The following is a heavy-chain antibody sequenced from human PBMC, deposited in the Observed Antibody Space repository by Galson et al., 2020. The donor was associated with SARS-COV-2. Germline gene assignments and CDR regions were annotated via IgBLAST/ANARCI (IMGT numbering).Heavy chain of an antibody. V-gene: IGHV3-30*04. CDR3: AKESECRIAVADTDY. CDR2: ISYDGSNK. D-gene: IGHD6-19*01. CDR1: GFTFSSYA. Sequence: TGGSLRLSCAASGFTFSSYAMHWVRQAPGKGLEWVAVISYDGSNKYYADSVKGRFTISRDNSKNTLYLQMNSLRTEDTAVYYCAKESECRIAVADTDYWGQGTLVTVSS. J-gene: IGHJ4*02.